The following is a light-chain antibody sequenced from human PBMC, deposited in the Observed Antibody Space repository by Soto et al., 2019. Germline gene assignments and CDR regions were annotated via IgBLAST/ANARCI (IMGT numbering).Light chain of an antibody. CDR3: SSYAGSNNLPV. CDR1: SSDVGGYNY. Sequence: QSALTQPRSASGSPGQSVTISCTGTSSDVGGYNYVSWYQQHPGKAPKLMIYEVSKRPSGVPDRFSGSKSGNTASLTVSGLQADDEADYYCSSYAGSNNLPVFGTGTKVTVL. CDR2: EVS. V-gene: IGLV2-8*01. J-gene: IGLJ1*01.